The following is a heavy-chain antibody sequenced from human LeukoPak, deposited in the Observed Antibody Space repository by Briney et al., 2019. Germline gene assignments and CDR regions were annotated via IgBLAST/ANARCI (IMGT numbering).Heavy chain of an antibody. D-gene: IGHD4-17*01. Sequence: PGGSLRLSCAVSGFTFSSYAMSWVRQAPGKGLEWVSAISGSGGSTYYADSEKGLFTISRDNSKNTLYLQMNSLRAEDTAVYYCAKDLRATVTPDYYMDVWGKGTTVTVSS. CDR2: ISGSGGST. CDR3: AKDLRATVTPDYYMDV. CDR1: GFTFSSYA. J-gene: IGHJ6*03. V-gene: IGHV3-23*01.